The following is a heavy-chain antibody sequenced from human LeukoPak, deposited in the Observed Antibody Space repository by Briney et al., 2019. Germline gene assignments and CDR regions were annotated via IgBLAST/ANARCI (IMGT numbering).Heavy chain of an antibody. CDR1: GGTLSSYG. V-gene: IGHV1-69*19. Sequence: GASVKVSYKPSGGTLSSYGVTWVRQAPGQGLEWLGSIIPLFASTNTAQEFQGRVTITADDSTSTAYLELRSLRSEDTAVYYCASPYRLPSPGAFDFWGPGTLVTVSS. CDR2: IIPLFAST. D-gene: IGHD2-2*01. CDR3: ASPYRLPSPGAFDF. J-gene: IGHJ3*01.